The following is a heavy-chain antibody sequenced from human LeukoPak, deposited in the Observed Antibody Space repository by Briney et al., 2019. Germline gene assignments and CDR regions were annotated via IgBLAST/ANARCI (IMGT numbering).Heavy chain of an antibody. Sequence: GGSLRLSCVASGFTFSTYAMHWVRQAPGKGLEWVAVISFDGKNEYYADSVKGRFTISRDNSKNTLYLQMNSLRAEDTAVYYCARDSFYSSGTYFGDWGQGTLVTVSS. CDR1: GFTFSTYA. CDR2: ISFDGKNE. V-gene: IGHV3-30*04. CDR3: ARDSFYSSGTYFGD. D-gene: IGHD3-10*01. J-gene: IGHJ4*02.